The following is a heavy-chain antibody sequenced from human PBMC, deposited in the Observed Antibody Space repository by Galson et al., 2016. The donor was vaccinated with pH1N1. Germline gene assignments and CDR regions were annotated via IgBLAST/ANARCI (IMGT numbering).Heavy chain of an antibody. J-gene: IGHJ3*02. D-gene: IGHD3-10*01. CDR3: ARDLVRGAAFDI. Sequence: SLRLSCAASGFTFSDYYMTWLRQAPGKGLEWVSQISSGGTYANYEDSVKGRLTISRHNAKNSVFLQMNSLRVDDTAVYYCARDLVRGAAFDIWGQGTTVIVSS. CDR2: ISSGGTYA. V-gene: IGHV3-11*05. CDR1: GFTFSDYY.